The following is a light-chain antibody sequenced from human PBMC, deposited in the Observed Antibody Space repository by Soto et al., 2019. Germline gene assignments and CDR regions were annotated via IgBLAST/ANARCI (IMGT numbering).Light chain of an antibody. J-gene: IGKJ1*01. CDR2: GAS. Sequence: EAVLTRSPATLSVSPGEGATLSCRASQNVSSKLAWYQQKPGQAPRLLIYGASTRATGIPARFSGSGSGTEFTLIISSLQSEDSAVYYCQQYNSWLWTFGQGTKVDIK. V-gene: IGKV3-15*01. CDR3: QQYNSWLWT. CDR1: QNVSSK.